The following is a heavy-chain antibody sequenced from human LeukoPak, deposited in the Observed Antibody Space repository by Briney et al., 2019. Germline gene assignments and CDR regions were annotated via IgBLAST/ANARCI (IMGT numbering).Heavy chain of an antibody. CDR1: GFTFSSSA. Sequence: GGSLRLSCAASGFTFSSSAMSWVRQVPGKGLEWVSTIYSDGNTYYPDSVKGRFTISRDGSKNTLYLQLNSLRTEDTAIYYCVREREGSNSEHWGQGTLVTVSS. V-gene: IGHV3-23*01. CDR3: VREREGSNSEH. J-gene: IGHJ1*01. D-gene: IGHD1-26*01. CDR2: IYSDGNT.